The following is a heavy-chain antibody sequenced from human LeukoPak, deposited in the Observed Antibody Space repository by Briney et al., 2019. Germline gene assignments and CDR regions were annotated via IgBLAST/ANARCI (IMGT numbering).Heavy chain of an antibody. V-gene: IGHV4-59*12. CDR1: GGSISSYY. J-gene: IGHJ4*02. D-gene: IGHD2-15*01. CDR3: ARDVGWELL. Sequence: SETLSLTCIVSGGSISSYYWSWIRQPPGKGLEWIGYIYYSGSTNYNPSLKSRVTISVDTSKNQFSLKLSSVTAADTAVYYCARDVGWELLWGQGTLVTVSS. CDR2: IYYSGST.